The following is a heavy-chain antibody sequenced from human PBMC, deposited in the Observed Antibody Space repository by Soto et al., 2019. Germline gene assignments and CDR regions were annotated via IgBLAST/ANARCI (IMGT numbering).Heavy chain of an antibody. Sequence: ASVKVSCKASGYTFTSYAMHWVRQAPGQRLEWMGWINAGNGNTKYSQKFQGRVTITRDTSASTAYMELSSLRSEDTAVYYCARDRVSRGGLHLGESEEDWFDPWGQGTLVTVSS. CDR1: GYTFTSYA. CDR3: ARDRVSRGGLHLGESEEDWFDP. D-gene: IGHD3-16*01. V-gene: IGHV1-3*01. CDR2: INAGNGNT. J-gene: IGHJ5*02.